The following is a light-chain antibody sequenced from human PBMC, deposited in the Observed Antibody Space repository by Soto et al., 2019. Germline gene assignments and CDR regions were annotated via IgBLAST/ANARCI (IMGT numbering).Light chain of an antibody. CDR3: QQYDSSPRT. Sequence: LLLTQSPATLSVSPGERATLSCRASQSVSSYLAWYQQKPGQAPRLLIYDASNRATGIPARFSGSGSGTDFTLTINRLEPEDFAVYYCQQYDSSPRTFGQGTKVDIK. J-gene: IGKJ1*01. CDR1: QSVSSY. CDR2: DAS. V-gene: IGKV3D-15*01.